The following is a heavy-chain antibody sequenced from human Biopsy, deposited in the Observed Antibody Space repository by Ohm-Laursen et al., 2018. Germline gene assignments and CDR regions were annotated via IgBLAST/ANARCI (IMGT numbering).Heavy chain of an antibody. J-gene: IGHJ4*02. CDR1: GFTVYNSY. Sequence: GSLRLSCAASGFTVYNSYMTWVRQAPGKGLEWVSLIYSGGDTRYADSVKGRFTISRDSSKNTLYLQMNSLRADDTAVYYCALAAAQTVTHFDYWGQGTLVTVSS. D-gene: IGHD4-17*01. CDR3: ALAAAQTVTHFDY. V-gene: IGHV3-66*01. CDR2: IYSGGDT.